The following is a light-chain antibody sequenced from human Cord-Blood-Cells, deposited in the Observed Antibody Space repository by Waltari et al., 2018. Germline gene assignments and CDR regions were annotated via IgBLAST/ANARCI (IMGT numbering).Light chain of an antibody. CDR1: SSDVGSYNL. J-gene: IGLJ3*02. V-gene: IGLV2-23*01. CDR2: GGS. Sequence: QSALTQPASVSGSPGQSITISCTGTSSDVGSYNLVSWYQQHPGKAPKLSIYGGSKRPSGVSNRFSGSKSGNTASLTISGLQAEDEADYYCCSYAGSSTWVFGGGTKLTVL. CDR3: CSYAGSSTWV.